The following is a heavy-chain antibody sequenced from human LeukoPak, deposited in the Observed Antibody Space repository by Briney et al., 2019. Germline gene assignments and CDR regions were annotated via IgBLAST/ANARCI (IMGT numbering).Heavy chain of an antibody. D-gene: IGHD6-19*01. J-gene: IGHJ4*02. Sequence: PSETLSLTCTVSGGSISSYYWGWIRQPPGKGLEWIGSIYYSGSTYYNPSLKSRVTISVDTSKNQFSLKLSSVTAADTAVYYCARQRGSGWYPGDFDYWGQGTLVTVSS. V-gene: IGHV4-39*01. CDR2: IYYSGST. CDR3: ARQRGSGWYPGDFDY. CDR1: GGSISSYY.